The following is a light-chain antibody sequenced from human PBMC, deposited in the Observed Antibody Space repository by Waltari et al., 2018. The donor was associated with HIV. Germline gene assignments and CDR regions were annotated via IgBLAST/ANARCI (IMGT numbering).Light chain of an antibody. Sequence: QSALTQPASVSGSPGQSITISCTGTSSDVGGYNYVSWYQQHPGKAPKLKIYDVSKRTSGVSNRFSGSKSGNTASLTIAVLQAEDEADYYCSSYTSSSTLVFGGGTKLTVL. J-gene: IGLJ3*02. CDR3: SSYTSSSTLV. CDR1: SSDVGGYNY. V-gene: IGLV2-14*01. CDR2: DVS.